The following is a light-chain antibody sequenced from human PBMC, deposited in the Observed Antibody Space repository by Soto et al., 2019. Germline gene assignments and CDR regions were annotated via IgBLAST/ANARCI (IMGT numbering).Light chain of an antibody. CDR1: QSIGYY. V-gene: IGKV1-39*01. Sequence: DIQMTQSPSSLSASVGDRPTIACRASQSIGYYLNWYQQKPGKAPQLLIYAASNLQSGVPSRFSGSGSGTEFTLTISSLQPDDFATYYCQQYYSYPFTFGPGTKVDIK. CDR2: AAS. J-gene: IGKJ3*01. CDR3: QQYYSYPFT.